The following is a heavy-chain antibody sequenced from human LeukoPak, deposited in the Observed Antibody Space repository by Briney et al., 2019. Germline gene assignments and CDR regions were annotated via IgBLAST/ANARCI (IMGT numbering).Heavy chain of an antibody. V-gene: IGHV1-18*01. CDR2: ISTYNGNT. Sequence: ASVKVSCKASGYTFTDYGVHWERQAPGQGLEWMGWISTYNGNTHYVQNLQDRVAMTTDASTSTAFMELRSLRSDDTAVYYCARVLGRQIAVAGDDHWGQGTLVTVSS. CDR3: ARVLGRQIAVAGDDH. J-gene: IGHJ4*02. CDR1: GYTFTDYG. D-gene: IGHD6-19*01.